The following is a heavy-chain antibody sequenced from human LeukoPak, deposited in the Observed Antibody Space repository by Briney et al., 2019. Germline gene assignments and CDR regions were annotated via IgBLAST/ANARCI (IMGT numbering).Heavy chain of an antibody. CDR2: IIPIFGTA. Sequence: ASVKVSCKASGGTFSSYAISWVRQAPGQGLEWMGGIIPIFGTANYAQKFQGRVTITADESTSTAYMELSSLRSEDTAVYYCARDRTAAAGYHDYWGQGTLVTVSS. CDR3: ARDRTAAAGYHDY. V-gene: IGHV1-69*13. D-gene: IGHD6-13*01. J-gene: IGHJ4*02. CDR1: GGTFSSYA.